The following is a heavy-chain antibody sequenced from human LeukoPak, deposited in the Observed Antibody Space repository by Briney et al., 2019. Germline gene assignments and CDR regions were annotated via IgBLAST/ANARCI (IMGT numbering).Heavy chain of an antibody. J-gene: IGHJ5*02. CDR3: ARDLKLELRGFDP. V-gene: IGHV1-69*13. CDR1: GGTFSSYA. CDR2: IIPIFGTA. Sequence: SVKVSCKASGGTFSSYAISWVRQAPGQGLEWMGGIIPIFGTANYAQKLQGRVTITADESTSTAYMELSSLRSEDTAVYYCARDLKLELRGFDPWGQGTLVTVSS. D-gene: IGHD1-7*01.